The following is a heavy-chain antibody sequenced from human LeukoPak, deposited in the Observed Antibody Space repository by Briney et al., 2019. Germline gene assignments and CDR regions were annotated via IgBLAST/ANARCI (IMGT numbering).Heavy chain of an antibody. CDR3: ARGVEPLAANTLAY. Sequence: GGSLRLSCAASGFTVITDDMTWVRQAPGKGLEWVSVLYSDGNTKYADSVQGRFTISRDNSKNTLYLEMNSLSPDDTAVYYCARGVEPLAANTLAYWGQGTLVTVSS. CDR2: LYSDGNT. J-gene: IGHJ4*02. D-gene: IGHD1-14*01. V-gene: IGHV3-53*01. CDR1: GFTVITDD.